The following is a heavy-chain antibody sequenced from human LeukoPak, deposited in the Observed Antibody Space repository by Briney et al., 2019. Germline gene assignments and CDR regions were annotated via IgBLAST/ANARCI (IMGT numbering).Heavy chain of an antibody. Sequence: SETLSLTCAVYGGSFSDYYWSWIRQPPGKGLEWIGRIYYSGSTYYNPSLKSRVTISVDTSKNQFSLKLSSVTAADTAVYYCARQGITMIVVYWGQGTLVTVSS. CDR2: IYYSGST. D-gene: IGHD3-22*01. J-gene: IGHJ4*02. CDR1: GGSFSDYY. CDR3: ARQGITMIVVY. V-gene: IGHV4-34*01.